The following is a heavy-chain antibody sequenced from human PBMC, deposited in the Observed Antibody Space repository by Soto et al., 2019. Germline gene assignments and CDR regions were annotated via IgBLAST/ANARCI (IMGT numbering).Heavy chain of an antibody. J-gene: IGHJ4*02. Sequence: EVHLLESGGGLVPRGWSLRLSCAASGFSFSSYAMTWVLQAPGKGLEWVSSISGSGSTTYFADSVKGRFTISRDNSKDTLFLQMDSLSADDTALYYCAKDPFGDLSYYSDFWGQGTLVTVSS. CDR3: AKDPFGDLSYYSDF. V-gene: IGHV3-23*01. D-gene: IGHD3-10*01. CDR2: ISGSGSTT. CDR1: GFSFSSYA.